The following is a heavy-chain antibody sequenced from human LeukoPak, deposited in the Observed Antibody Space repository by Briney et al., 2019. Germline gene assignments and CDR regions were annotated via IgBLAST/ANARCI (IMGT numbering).Heavy chain of an antibody. CDR1: GFTFSNYE. Sequence: PGGSLRLSCAASGFTFSNYEMHWVRQAPGKGLEWVSYISSSGSDIYYADSVKGRFTISRDNAKNSLYLHMNSLRAGDTAIYYCARGAPSGFDYWGQGTLVTVSS. CDR2: ISSSGSDI. D-gene: IGHD1-26*01. V-gene: IGHV3-48*03. J-gene: IGHJ4*02. CDR3: ARGAPSGFDY.